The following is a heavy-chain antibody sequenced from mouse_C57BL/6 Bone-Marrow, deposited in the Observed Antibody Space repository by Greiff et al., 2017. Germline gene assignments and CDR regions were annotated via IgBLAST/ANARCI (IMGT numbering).Heavy chain of an antibody. CDR2: IDPSDSYT. CDR3: CYYGSPFDV. D-gene: IGHD1-1*01. Sequence: QVQLQQPGAELVRPGTSVKLSCKASGYTFTSYWMHWVKQRPGQGLEWIGVIDPSDSYTNYNQKFKGKATLTVDTSSSTAYMQLSSLTSEDSAVYYWCYYGSPFDVWGTGTTVTVSS. J-gene: IGHJ1*03. V-gene: IGHV1-59*01. CDR1: GYTFTSYW.